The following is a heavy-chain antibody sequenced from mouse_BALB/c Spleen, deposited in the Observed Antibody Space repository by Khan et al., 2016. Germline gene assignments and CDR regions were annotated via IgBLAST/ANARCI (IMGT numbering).Heavy chain of an antibody. J-gene: IGHJ3*01. V-gene: IGHV1-9*01. CDR1: GYTFSRYW. CDR3: ARGAS. Sequence: VQLQQSGAELMKPGASVNISCKASGYTFSRYWIEWIKERPGHGLEWIGEILPGTDSTNYNDKFKGKAAFTAESSSSTAYIQLNSLTSEDSAVYYCARGASWGQGTLVTVSA. CDR2: ILPGTDST.